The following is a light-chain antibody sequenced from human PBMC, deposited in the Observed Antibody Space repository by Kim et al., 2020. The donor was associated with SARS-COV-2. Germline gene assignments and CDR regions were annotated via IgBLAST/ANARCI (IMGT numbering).Light chain of an antibody. V-gene: IGLV3-1*01. CDR1: KLGERY. CDR3: QVGDSKV. CDR2: QDN. Sequence: SGSVSPGQTASITCSGDKLGERYVCWYQQKPGQSPVLVICQDNKRPSGIPERFSGSNSGNTATLTISGTQAIDEADYWCQVGDSKVFGGGTKLTVL. J-gene: IGLJ2*01.